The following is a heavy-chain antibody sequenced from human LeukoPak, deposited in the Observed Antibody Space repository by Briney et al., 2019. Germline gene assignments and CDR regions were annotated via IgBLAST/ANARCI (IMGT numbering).Heavy chain of an antibody. CDR3: ARLVGATTLDY. CDR2: IYYSGST. CDR1: GGSIRSGSYY. D-gene: IGHD1-26*01. J-gene: IGHJ4*02. V-gene: IGHV4-39*01. Sequence: SETLSLTCTVSGGSIRSGSYYWGWIRQPPGKGLGWIGSIYYSGSTYYNPSLKSRVTVSVDTPRNQFSLRLNSVTAADTAVYYCARLVGATTLDYWGQGTLVTVSS.